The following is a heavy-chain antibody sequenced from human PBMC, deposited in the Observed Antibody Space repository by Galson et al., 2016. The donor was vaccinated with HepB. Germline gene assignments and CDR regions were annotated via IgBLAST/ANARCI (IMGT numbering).Heavy chain of an antibody. CDR1: GFSVSTNY. V-gene: IGHV3-53*01. D-gene: IGHD3-10*01. CDR3: ARDPGYYSASGRPWDYNPMDV. J-gene: IGHJ6*02. Sequence: SLRLSCAVSGFSVSTNYMSWVRQAPGKGLEWVSIIYTAGNTYYTDSVKGRFTISRGNAQNTLYLQMTSLTGEDTSVYYCARDPGYYSASGRPWDYNPMDVWGQGTTVIVSS. CDR2: IYTAGNT.